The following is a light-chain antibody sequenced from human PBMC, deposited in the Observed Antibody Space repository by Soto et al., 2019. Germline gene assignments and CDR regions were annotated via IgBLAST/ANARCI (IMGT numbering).Light chain of an antibody. CDR1: QSIKNY. Sequence: DIQMTQSPSSLSASVGDRVTITCRASQSIKNYLNWYQQKPGKAPKLLIYATSTLQSGVPSRFSGSGAGTDFTLTISSLQPEDFATYSCQQSYTTPITFGQGTKVEV. V-gene: IGKV1-39*01. CDR3: QQSYTTPIT. J-gene: IGKJ1*01. CDR2: ATS.